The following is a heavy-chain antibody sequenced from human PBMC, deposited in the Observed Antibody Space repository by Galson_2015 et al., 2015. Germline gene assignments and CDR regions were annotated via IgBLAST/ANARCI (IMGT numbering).Heavy chain of an antibody. Sequence: SLRLSCAASGFTVSSNYMNWVHQAPGKGLEWVSVIYSSDGTYFADSVKGRFTISRDNSKNTLYLQMNSLRAEDTAVYFCARGVTDSSGYSYYFDYWGQGTLVTVSS. CDR2: IYSSDGT. D-gene: IGHD3-22*01. V-gene: IGHV3-53*01. J-gene: IGHJ4*02. CDR3: ARGVTDSSGYSYYFDY. CDR1: GFTVSSNY.